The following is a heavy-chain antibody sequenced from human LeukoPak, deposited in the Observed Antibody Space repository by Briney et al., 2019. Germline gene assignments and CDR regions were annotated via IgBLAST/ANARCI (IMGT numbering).Heavy chain of an antibody. CDR2: IYHSGST. V-gene: IGHV4-38-2*02. CDR3: ARGRYYGSGGRWFDP. J-gene: IGHJ5*02. D-gene: IGHD3-10*01. CDR1: GYSISSGHY. Sequence: SETLSLTCTVSGYSISSGHYWGWIRQPPGKGLEWIGSIYHSGSTYYNPSLKSRVTISVDTSKNQFSLKLSSVTAADTAVYYCARGRYYGSGGRWFDPWGQGTLVTVSS.